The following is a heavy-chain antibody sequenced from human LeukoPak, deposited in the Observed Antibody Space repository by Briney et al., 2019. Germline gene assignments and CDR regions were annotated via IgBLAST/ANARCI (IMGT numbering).Heavy chain of an antibody. Sequence: GGSLRLSCAASGFTFSSYAMSWVRQAPGKGLEWVSAISGSGGSTYYADSVKGRFTISRDNSKNTLYLQMNSLRAEDTAVYYCAKGTTAYYDFWSGYPPTYYYYGMDVWGQGTSVTVSS. CDR3: AKGTTAYYDFWSGYPPTYYYYGMDV. D-gene: IGHD3-3*01. CDR2: ISGSGGST. J-gene: IGHJ6*02. V-gene: IGHV3-23*01. CDR1: GFTFSSYA.